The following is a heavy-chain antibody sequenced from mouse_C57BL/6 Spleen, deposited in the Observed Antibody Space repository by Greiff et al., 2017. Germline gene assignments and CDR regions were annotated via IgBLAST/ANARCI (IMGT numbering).Heavy chain of an antibody. V-gene: IGHV5-17*01. CDR3: ARYYDDYAMDY. CDR2: ISSGSSTI. D-gene: IGHD2-4*01. CDR1: GFTFSDYG. Sequence: EVHLVESGGGLVKPGGSLKLSCAASGFTFSDYGMHWVRQAPEKGLEWVAYISSGSSTIYYADTVKGRSTISRDNAKNTLFLQMTSLRSEDTAMYYCARYYDDYAMDYWGQGTSVTVSS. J-gene: IGHJ4*01.